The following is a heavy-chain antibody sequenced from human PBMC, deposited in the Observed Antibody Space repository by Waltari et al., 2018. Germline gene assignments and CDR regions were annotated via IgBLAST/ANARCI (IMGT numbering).Heavy chain of an antibody. D-gene: IGHD1-26*01. J-gene: IGHJ6*03. V-gene: IGHV1-69*12. CDR3: AGGDYSGTYYSYYYYMDV. Sequence: QVQLVQSGAEVKKPGSSVKVSCKASGGTFSSYAISWVRQAPGQGLEWLEGIIPIFGPVNSAQKFQGRVTITADESTSTAYMELSSLRSEDTAVYYCAGGDYSGTYYSYYYYMDVWGKGTTVTISS. CDR2: IIPIFGPV. CDR1: GGTFSSYA.